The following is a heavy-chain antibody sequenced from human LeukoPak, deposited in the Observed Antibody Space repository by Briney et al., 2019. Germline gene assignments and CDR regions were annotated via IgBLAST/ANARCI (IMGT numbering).Heavy chain of an antibody. Sequence: GASVNVSCKASGYTFATYGFCWGRQAPGHGLEWMGCISANRGKTTYAQKFSGRVTMTTETSTTTAYMELRTVRPDDTAAYYCAKVAGDRMDYWGQGTLVTVSS. J-gene: IGHJ4*02. CDR2: ISANRGKT. V-gene: IGHV1-18*01. D-gene: IGHD6-13*01. CDR3: AKVAGDRMDY. CDR1: GYTFATYG.